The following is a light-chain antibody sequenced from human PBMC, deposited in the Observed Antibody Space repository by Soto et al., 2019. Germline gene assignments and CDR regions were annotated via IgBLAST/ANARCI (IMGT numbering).Light chain of an antibody. CDR3: CSYAGSYTLV. V-gene: IGLV2-11*01. CDR1: SSDVGGYKY. Sequence: QSALAQPRSVSGSTGQSVTISCTGTSSDVGGYKYVSWYQQHPGKAPKLMIYDVSKRPSGVPDRFSGSKSGNTASLTISGLQAEDEADYYCCSYAGSYTLVFGTGTKVTVL. CDR2: DVS. J-gene: IGLJ1*01.